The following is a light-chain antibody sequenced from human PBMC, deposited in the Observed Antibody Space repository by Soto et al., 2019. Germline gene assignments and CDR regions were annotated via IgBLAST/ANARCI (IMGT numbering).Light chain of an antibody. CDR3: QQCYSRQKP. Sequence: DLQLTQSTSSLSASEGFRVTITCRASQIIISCLNLYQQKPGKALKLVIYAASSFQSRVPSRFSGSASWTDFTLTISSLQHEDFPPYHCQQCYSRQKPFGKGTKVDI. CDR2: AAS. CDR1: QIIISC. V-gene: IGKV1-39*01. J-gene: IGKJ1*01.